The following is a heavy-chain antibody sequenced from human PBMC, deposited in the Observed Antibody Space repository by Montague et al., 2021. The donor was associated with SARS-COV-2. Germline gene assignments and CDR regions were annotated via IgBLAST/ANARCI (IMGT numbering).Heavy chain of an antibody. D-gene: IGHD3-10*01. CDR1: GFIFSNYA. V-gene: IGHV3-23*01. CDR3: AKGGRSRLRGVAAGFDF. J-gene: IGHJ4*02. Sequence: SLRLSCAASGFIFSNYAMSWVRQAPGKGLEWVAAIGGSGESTYYVDSVKGRLTISRDNSKDTLYLQMNSLRVEDTAVYYCAKGGRSRLRGVAAGFDFWGQGTLVTVSS. CDR2: IGGSGEST.